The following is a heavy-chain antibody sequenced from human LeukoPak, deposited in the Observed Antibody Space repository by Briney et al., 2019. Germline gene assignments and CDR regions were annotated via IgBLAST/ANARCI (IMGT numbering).Heavy chain of an antibody. D-gene: IGHD6-19*01. Sequence: SETLSLTCTVSGGSISSYYWSWIRQPPGKGLEWIGYIYYSGSTNYNPSLKSRVTISVDTSKNQFSLKLSSVTAADTAVYYCARGSGIAVAGTGLDWGQGTLVTVSS. V-gene: IGHV4-59*01. CDR3: ARGSGIAVAGTGLD. J-gene: IGHJ4*02. CDR2: IYYSGST. CDR1: GGSISSYY.